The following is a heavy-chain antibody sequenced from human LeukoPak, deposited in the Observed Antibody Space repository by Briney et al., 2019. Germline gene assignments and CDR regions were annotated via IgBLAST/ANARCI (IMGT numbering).Heavy chain of an antibody. V-gene: IGHV1-58*01. CDR1: GFTFISSA. D-gene: IGHD4-17*01. J-gene: IGHJ4*02. CDR3: AARNAYGDYTLYFDY. Sequence: SVKVSCKASGFTFISSAVQWVRQARGQRLEWIGWIVVGSGNTNYAQKFQERVTITRDMSTSTAYMVLSSLRSEDTAVYYCAARNAYGDYTLYFDYWGRGTLVTVSS. CDR2: IVVGSGNT.